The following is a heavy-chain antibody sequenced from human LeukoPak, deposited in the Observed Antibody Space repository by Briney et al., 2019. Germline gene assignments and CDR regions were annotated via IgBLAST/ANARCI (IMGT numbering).Heavy chain of an antibody. Sequence: SVKVSCKASGGTFSSYAISWVRQAPGQGLEWMGGVIPIFGTANYAQKFQGRVTITTDESTSTAYMELSSLRSEDTAVYYCAREYEMVAATITWFDPWGQGTLVTVSS. CDR2: VIPIFGTA. CDR1: GGTFSSYA. CDR3: AREYEMVAATITWFDP. D-gene: IGHD2-15*01. V-gene: IGHV1-69*05. J-gene: IGHJ5*02.